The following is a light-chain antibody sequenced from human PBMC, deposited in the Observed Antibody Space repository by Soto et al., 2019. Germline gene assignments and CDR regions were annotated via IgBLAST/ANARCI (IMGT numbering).Light chain of an antibody. CDR1: QTINNW. Sequence: DIQMTQSPSTLSASVGDRVTITCRASQTINNWLAWYQQRPGKAPNLLIYDASTLESGVPSRFSGSGSGTEFTLTISSLQPDDCASYYCQRYNSWTFGQGTKVEI. CDR2: DAS. J-gene: IGKJ1*01. CDR3: QRYNSWT. V-gene: IGKV1-5*01.